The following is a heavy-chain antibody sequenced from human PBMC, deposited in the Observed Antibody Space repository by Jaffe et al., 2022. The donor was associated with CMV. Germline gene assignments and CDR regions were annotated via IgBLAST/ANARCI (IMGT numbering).Heavy chain of an antibody. CDR2: MKNSGGT. V-gene: IGHV4-34*01. CDR1: GGPFSGYN. Sequence: QVQLQQWGAGLLKPSETLSLTCVLNGGPFSGYNWNWIRQAPGKGLEWIGEMKNSGGTDYNPSLKSRVTMSVDTSETQFSLRLSSVTAADTGIYYCARGSGWSSGEYNYLDVWGTGTTVTVSS. CDR3: ARGSGWSSGEYNYLDV. J-gene: IGHJ6*03. D-gene: IGHD6-19*01.